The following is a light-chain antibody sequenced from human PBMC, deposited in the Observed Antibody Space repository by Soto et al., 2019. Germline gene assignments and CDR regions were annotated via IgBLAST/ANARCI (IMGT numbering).Light chain of an antibody. Sequence: DIQMTQSPSSLSASVGDTVTITCRASQSISVHLNWYQQKPGKVPKLLIYAASNLQSGVPLRFSGSGSETDFALTNSSLQPEDFATYYCQQSYITPYTFGQGTKLEIK. CDR2: AAS. J-gene: IGKJ2*01. CDR1: QSISVH. CDR3: QQSYITPYT. V-gene: IGKV1-39*01.